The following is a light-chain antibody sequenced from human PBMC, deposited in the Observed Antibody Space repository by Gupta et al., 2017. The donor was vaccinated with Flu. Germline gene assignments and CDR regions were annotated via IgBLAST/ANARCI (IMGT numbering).Light chain of an antibody. CDR3: SSYAGNNQGV. CDR2: EVD. Sequence: QSALTQPPSASGSPGQSVTISCTGTSRDVGFYHYVSWYQQPPGKAPKLIIYEVDRRPSGVPDRFSGARSGNTAFLTVSRLQTDDEGDYFCSSYAGNNQGVFGTGTAVTVL. CDR1: SRDVGFYHY. V-gene: IGLV2-8*01. J-gene: IGLJ1*01.